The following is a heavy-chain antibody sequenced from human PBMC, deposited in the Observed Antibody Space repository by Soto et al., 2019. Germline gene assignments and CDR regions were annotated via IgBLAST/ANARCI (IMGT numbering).Heavy chain of an antibody. D-gene: IGHD4-17*01. CDR1: GYTFTSYG. Sequence: ASVKVSCKASGYTFTSYGISWVRQAPGQGLEWMGWISAYNGNTNYAQKLQGRVTMTTDTSTSTAYMELRSLRSDDTAVYYCAHLTNVNYYYYMDVWGKGTTVTVSS. V-gene: IGHV1-18*01. J-gene: IGHJ6*03. CDR3: AHLTNVNYYYYMDV. CDR2: ISAYNGNT.